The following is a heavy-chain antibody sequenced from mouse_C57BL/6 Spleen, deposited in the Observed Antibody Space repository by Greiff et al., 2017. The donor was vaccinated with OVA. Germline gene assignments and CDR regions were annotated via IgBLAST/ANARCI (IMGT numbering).Heavy chain of an antibody. Sequence: VQLQQSGPELVKPGASVKIPCKASGYTFTDYNMDWVKQSHGKSLEWIGDINPNNGGTIYNQKFKGKATLTVYKSSSTAYMELRSLTSEATAVYYCARVGGSGFIMDYWGQGTSVTVSS. CDR2: INPNNGGT. V-gene: IGHV1-18*01. D-gene: IGHD3-2*02. CDR1: GYTFTDYN. J-gene: IGHJ4*01. CDR3: ARVGGSGFIMDY.